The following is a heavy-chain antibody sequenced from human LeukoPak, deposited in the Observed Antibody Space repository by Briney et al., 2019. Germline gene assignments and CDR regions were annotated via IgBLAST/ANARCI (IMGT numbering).Heavy chain of an antibody. Sequence: ASVKVSCKVCGYTLTELSMHWVRQAPGQGLEWMGGFDPEDGETIYAQKFQGRVTMTEDTSTDTAYMELSSLRSEDTAVYYCATAPRDSSSWSIALDYWGQGTLVTVSS. V-gene: IGHV1-24*01. CDR1: GYTLTELS. CDR3: ATAPRDSSSWSIALDY. CDR2: FDPEDGET. J-gene: IGHJ4*02. D-gene: IGHD6-13*01.